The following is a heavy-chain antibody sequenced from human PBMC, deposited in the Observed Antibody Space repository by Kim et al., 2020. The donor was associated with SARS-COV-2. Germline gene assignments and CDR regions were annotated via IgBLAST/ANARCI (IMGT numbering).Heavy chain of an antibody. V-gene: IGHV4-34*01. CDR1: GGSFSGYY. Sequence: SETLSLTCAVYGGSFSGYYWSWIRQPPGKGLEWIGEINHSGSTNYNPSLKSRVTISVDTSKNQFSLKLSSVTAADTAVYYCARGGRRAGIRAALGYWGQGTLVTVSS. D-gene: IGHD1-26*01. J-gene: IGHJ4*02. CDR2: INHSGST. CDR3: ARGGRRAGIRAALGY.